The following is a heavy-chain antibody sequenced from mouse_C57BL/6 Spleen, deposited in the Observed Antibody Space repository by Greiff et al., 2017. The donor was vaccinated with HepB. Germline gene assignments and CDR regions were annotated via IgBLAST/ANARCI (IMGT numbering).Heavy chain of an antibody. CDR3: ARDGTYDYDVGFDY. CDR2: INYDGSST. CDR1: GFTFSDYY. J-gene: IGHJ2*01. D-gene: IGHD2-4*01. V-gene: IGHV5-16*01. Sequence: EVHLVESEGGLVQPGRSMKLSCTASGFTFSDYYMAWVRQVPEKGLEWVANINYDGSSTYYLDSLKSRFIISRDNAKNILYLQMSSLKSEDTATYYCARDGTYDYDVGFDYWGQGTTLTVSS.